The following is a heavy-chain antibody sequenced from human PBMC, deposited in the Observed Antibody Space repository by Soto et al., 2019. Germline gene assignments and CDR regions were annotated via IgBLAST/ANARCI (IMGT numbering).Heavy chain of an antibody. D-gene: IGHD6-13*01. CDR1: GGSVSSSSYY. V-gene: IGHV4-61*01. Sequence: SQTLSLTCTVSGGSVSSSSYYWSWIRQPPGKGLEWIGYIYYSGSTNYNPSLKSRVTISVDTSKNQFSLKLSSVTAADTAVYYCARAPAAGPDYWGQGTLVTVSS. J-gene: IGHJ4*02. CDR3: ARAPAAGPDY. CDR2: IYYSGST.